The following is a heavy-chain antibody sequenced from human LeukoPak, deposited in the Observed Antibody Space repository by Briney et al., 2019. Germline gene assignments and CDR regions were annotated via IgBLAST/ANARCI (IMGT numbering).Heavy chain of an antibody. J-gene: IGHJ4*02. CDR1: GFTFSSYW. V-gene: IGHV3-74*01. Sequence: GGSLRLSCAASGFTFSSYWMSWVRQAPGKGLVWVSFINPDGSTTNYADSVKGRFTISRDNAKNALYLQMNSLRAEDTAVYYCAKDLHYGSADYWGQGTLVTVSS. CDR2: INPDGSTT. D-gene: IGHD3-10*01. CDR3: AKDLHYGSADY.